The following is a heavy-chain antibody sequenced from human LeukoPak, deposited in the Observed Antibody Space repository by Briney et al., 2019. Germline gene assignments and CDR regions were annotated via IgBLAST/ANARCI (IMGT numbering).Heavy chain of an antibody. CDR1: GGSISSYY. J-gene: IGHJ6*03. CDR3: ARDVEGGYDYVWGSYRSPNYYYYYYMDV. D-gene: IGHD3-16*02. CDR2: IYYSGST. V-gene: IGHV4-59*12. Sequence: SETLSLTCTVSGGSISSYYWSWIRQPPGKGLEWIGYIYYSGSTNYNPSLKSRVTISVDTSKNQFSLKLSSVTAADTAVYYCARDVEGGYDYVWGSYRSPNYYYYYYMDVWGKGTTVTISS.